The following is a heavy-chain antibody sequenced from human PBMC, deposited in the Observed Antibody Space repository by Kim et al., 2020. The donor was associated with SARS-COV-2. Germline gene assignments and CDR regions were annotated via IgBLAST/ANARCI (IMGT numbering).Heavy chain of an antibody. V-gene: IGHV4-59*09. Sequence: RVTISVDTSKNQFSLKLSSVTAADTAVYYCARGSLRGYSYGPYYYYYMDVWGKGTTVTVSS. CDR3: ARGSLRGYSYGPYYYYYMDV. D-gene: IGHD5-18*01. J-gene: IGHJ6*03.